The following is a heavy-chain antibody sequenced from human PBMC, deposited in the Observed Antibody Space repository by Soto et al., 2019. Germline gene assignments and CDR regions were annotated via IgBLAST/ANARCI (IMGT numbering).Heavy chain of an antibody. V-gene: IGHV2-5*02. CDR2: IYWDDDK. D-gene: IGHD2-15*01. CDR3: AHRRSYCSGGSCYSGFDY. J-gene: IGHJ4*02. Sequence: QITLKESGPTLVKPTQTLTLTCTFSGFSLSTSGVGVGWIRQPPGKALEWLALIYWDDDKRYSPSLKSRLTITHDTSKNQVVLTMTSMAPVDTATYYCAHRRSYCSGGSCYSGFDYWGQGTLVTVSS. CDR1: GFSLSTSGVG.